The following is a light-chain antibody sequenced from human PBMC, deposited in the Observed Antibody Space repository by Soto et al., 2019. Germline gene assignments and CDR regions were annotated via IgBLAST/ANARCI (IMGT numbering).Light chain of an antibody. V-gene: IGLV2-23*02. CDR1: SSDVGSYNL. CDR2: EVS. CDR3: CSYAGSNTYV. J-gene: IGLJ1*01. Sequence: QSVLTQPASVSESPGQSITISCTGTSSDVGSYNLVSWYQQHPGKAPKLMIYEVSKRPSGVSNRFSGSKSGNTASLTISGLQAEDEAYYYCCSYAGSNTYVFGTGTKLTVL.